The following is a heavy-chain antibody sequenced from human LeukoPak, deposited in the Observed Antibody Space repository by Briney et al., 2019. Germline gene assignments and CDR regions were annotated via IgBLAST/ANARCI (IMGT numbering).Heavy chain of an antibody. V-gene: IGHV3-7*01. CDR2: IKQDGSEK. CDR1: GFTLSSHW. Sequence: PGGSLRLSCAASGFTLSSHWMSWVRQTPGKGLEWVAHIKQDGSEKYYVDSVKGRFTISRDNAKNSLHLQVNSLRSEDTAVYYCARDKVTDWGHGALVTVSS. CDR3: ARDKVTD. J-gene: IGHJ4*01.